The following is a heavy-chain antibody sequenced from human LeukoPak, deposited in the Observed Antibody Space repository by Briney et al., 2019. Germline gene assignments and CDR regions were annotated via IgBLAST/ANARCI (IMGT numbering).Heavy chain of an antibody. Sequence: PGGSLRLSCAASGFTVSTNYMNWVRQAPGKGLEWVSVFYSDGSRYYADSVKGRLTISRDNSKNTLYFQMNSLRAEDTAVYYCARGTFYGGNSLFAFDIWGQGTMVTVSS. CDR1: GFTVSTNY. V-gene: IGHV3-53*01. CDR3: ARGTFYGGNSLFAFDI. J-gene: IGHJ3*02. CDR2: FYSDGSR. D-gene: IGHD4-23*01.